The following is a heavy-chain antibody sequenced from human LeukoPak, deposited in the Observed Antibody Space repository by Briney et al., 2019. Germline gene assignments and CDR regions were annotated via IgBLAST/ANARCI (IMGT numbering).Heavy chain of an antibody. Sequence: GGSLRLSCAASGFTFSSYSMSWVRQVPGKGLEWVAVIWYDGSQKYYADSVKGRFTISRDNSKNTMFLQMKRLRAEDTAVYYCARDRCSGGSCDSSDEYYQHWGLGTLVTVSS. D-gene: IGHD2-15*01. J-gene: IGHJ1*01. V-gene: IGHV3-33*08. CDR1: GFTFSSYS. CDR2: IWYDGSQK. CDR3: ARDRCSGGSCDSSDEYYQH.